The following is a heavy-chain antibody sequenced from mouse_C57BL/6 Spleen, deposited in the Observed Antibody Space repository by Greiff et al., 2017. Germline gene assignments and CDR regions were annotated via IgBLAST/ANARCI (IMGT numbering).Heavy chain of an antibody. CDR2: IHPNSGST. Sequence: QVQLQQPGAELVKPGASVKLSCKASGYTFTSYWMHWVKQRPGQGLEWIGMIHPNSGSTNYNEKFKSKATLTVDKSSSTAYMQLSSLTSEDSAVYYWAREGPNWDSWCAYWGQGTLGTVAA. CDR1: GYTFTSYW. D-gene: IGHD4-1*01. J-gene: IGHJ3*01. V-gene: IGHV1-64*01. CDR3: AREGPNWDSWCAY.